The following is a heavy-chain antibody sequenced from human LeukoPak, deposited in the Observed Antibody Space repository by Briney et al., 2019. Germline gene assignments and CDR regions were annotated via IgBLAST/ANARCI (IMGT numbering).Heavy chain of an antibody. CDR2: IYTSGST. V-gene: IGHV4-61*02. J-gene: IGHJ5*02. CDR1: GGSIISGSYY. Sequence: SQTLSLTCTVSGGSIISGSYYWSWIRQPAGKGLEWIGRIYTSGSTNYNPSLKSRVTISADMSKNQFSLKLSSVTAADTAVYYCARERYGSWFDPWGQGTLVTVSS. CDR3: ARERYGSWFDP. D-gene: IGHD2-15*01.